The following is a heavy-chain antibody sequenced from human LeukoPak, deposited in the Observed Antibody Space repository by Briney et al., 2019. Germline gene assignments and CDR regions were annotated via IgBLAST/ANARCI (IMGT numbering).Heavy chain of an antibody. CDR1: GGSISSYY. Sequence: SETLSLTCTVSGGSISSYYWSWIRQAPGKGLEWIGYIYYSGSTNYNPSLKSRVTMSVDTSKGQFSLKLSSVTAADTAMYYCARDRTLAYWGQGALVTVSS. D-gene: IGHD6-13*01. J-gene: IGHJ4*02. V-gene: IGHV4-59*01. CDR2: IYYSGST. CDR3: ARDRTLAY.